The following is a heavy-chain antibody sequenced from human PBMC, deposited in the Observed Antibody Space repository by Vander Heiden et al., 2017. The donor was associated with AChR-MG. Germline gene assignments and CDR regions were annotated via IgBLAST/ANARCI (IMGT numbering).Heavy chain of an antibody. D-gene: IGHD4-17*01. CDR1: GLTFSSYA. CDR3: ANHGDYTNY. V-gene: IGHV3-30-3*01. CDR2: ISYDGSNK. Sequence: QVQLVESGGGVVQPGRSLRLSCAASGLTFSSYALHWVRQAPGKGLEWVAVISYDGSNKYYADSVKGRFTISRDNSKNTLYLQMNSLRAEDTAVYYCANHGDYTNYWGQGTLVTVSS. J-gene: IGHJ4*02.